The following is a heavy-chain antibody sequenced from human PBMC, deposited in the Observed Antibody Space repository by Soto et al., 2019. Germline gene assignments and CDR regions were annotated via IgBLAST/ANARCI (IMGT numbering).Heavy chain of an antibody. D-gene: IGHD2-21*02. V-gene: IGHV4-34*01. J-gene: IGHJ4*02. CDR1: GGSFRAYF. CDR2: VNHNRYT. CDR3: ARGLGPRDIDDY. Sequence: QVQLQQWGTGLLQPSETLSLTCAVYGGSFRAYFWSWIRQPPGKGLEWVGEVNHNRYTNYNPSLKSRVTISLDMSKNQFSLKMRSVSAADTAVYYCARGLGPRDIDDYWGQGTLVTVSS.